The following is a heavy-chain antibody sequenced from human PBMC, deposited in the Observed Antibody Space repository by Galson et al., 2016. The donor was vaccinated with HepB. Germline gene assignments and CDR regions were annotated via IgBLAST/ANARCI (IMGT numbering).Heavy chain of an antibody. Sequence: CAISGDSVSSNSAAWNWIRQSPSRGLEWLGRTYYRSKWYNDYAVSVKSRITINPDTSKNQFSLQLNSVTPEDTAVYYCAREDYSSGWPLNWYFDLWGRGNLGSVSS. J-gene: IGHJ2*01. CDR2: TYYRSKWYN. D-gene: IGHD6-19*01. CDR3: AREDYSSGWPLNWYFDL. CDR1: GDSVSSNSAA. V-gene: IGHV6-1*01.